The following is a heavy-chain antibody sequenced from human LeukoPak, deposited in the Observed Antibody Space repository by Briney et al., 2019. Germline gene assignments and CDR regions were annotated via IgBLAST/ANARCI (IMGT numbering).Heavy chain of an antibody. V-gene: IGHV3-30*02. Sequence: GGSLRLSCAASGFTFSSYGMHWVRQAPGKGLEWVAFIRYDGSNKYYADSVKGRFTISRDNSKNSLYLQMNSLRAEDTAVYYCARDYDFWSGPIPFDYWGQGTLVTVSS. J-gene: IGHJ4*02. CDR2: IRYDGSNK. D-gene: IGHD3-3*01. CDR3: ARDYDFWSGPIPFDY. CDR1: GFTFSSYG.